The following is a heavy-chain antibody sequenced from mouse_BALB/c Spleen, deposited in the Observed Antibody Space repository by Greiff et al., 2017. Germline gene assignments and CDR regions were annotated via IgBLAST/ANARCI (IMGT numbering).Heavy chain of an antibody. CDR2: IDPENGNT. CDR3: ARIAVLLRYFDV. D-gene: IGHD1-1*01. V-gene: IGHV14-1*02. CDR1: GFNIKDYY. Sequence: VQLQQSGAELVRPGALVKLSCKASGFNIKDYYMHWVKQRPEQGLEWIGWIDPENGNTIYDPKFQGKASITADTSSNTAYLQLSSLTSEDTAVYYCARIAVLLRYFDVWGAGTTVTVSS. J-gene: IGHJ1*01.